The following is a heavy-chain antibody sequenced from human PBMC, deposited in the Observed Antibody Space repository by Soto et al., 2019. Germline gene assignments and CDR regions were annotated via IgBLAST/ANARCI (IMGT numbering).Heavy chain of an antibody. CDR2: ISGSGGST. D-gene: IGHD3-22*01. Sequence: PGESLRLSCSASGFTFSSYAMSWVRQAPGKGLEWVSAISGSGGSTYYADSVKGRFTISRDNSKNTLYLQMNSLRAEDTAVYYCAKDLYDSSGYYYAPLYYYGMDVWGQGNTVTVS. CDR1: GFTFSSYA. CDR3: AKDLYDSSGYYYAPLYYYGMDV. J-gene: IGHJ6*02. V-gene: IGHV3-23*01.